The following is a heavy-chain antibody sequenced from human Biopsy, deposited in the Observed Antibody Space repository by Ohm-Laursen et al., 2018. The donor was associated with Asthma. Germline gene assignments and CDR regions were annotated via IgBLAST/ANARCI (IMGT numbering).Heavy chain of an antibody. CDR1: GGSFSGYY. D-gene: IGHD5-24*01. CDR2: MYYSGSA. Sequence: TLSLTCSVYGGSFSGYYWGWIRQPPGKGLEWIGSMYYSGSAHYNPSFQGRVTISVDASKNKFSMKLSCVTAADTAVYFCARNQEAASCRYDGSSDDGGQGSPVTVSS. J-gene: IGHJ4*02. V-gene: IGHV4-39*01. CDR3: ARNQEAASCRYDGSSDD.